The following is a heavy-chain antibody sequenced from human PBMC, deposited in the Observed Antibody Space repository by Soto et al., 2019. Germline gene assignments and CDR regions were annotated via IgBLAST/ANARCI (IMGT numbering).Heavy chain of an antibody. CDR1: GFTFSSYW. CDR3: ARGYSSGWYDWDYYYGMDV. Sequence: GGSLRLSCAASGFTFSSYWMHWVRQAPGKGLVWVSRINSDGSSTSYADSVKGRFTISRDNAKNTLYLQMDSLRAEDTAVYYCARGYSSGWYDWDYYYGMDVWGQGTTVTVSS. D-gene: IGHD6-19*01. V-gene: IGHV3-74*01. CDR2: INSDGSST. J-gene: IGHJ6*02.